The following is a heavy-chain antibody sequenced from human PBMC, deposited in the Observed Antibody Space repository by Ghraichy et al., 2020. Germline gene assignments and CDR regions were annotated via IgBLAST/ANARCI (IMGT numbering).Heavy chain of an antibody. J-gene: IGHJ4*02. V-gene: IGHV3-74*01. Sequence: GGSLRLSCAASGFTFNSYWMHWVRQAPGKGLVWVSRINTDGSSTTYADSVKGRFTISRDNAKNTLFLQMNSLRAEDTAVYYCVRTFYNSPDNWGQGTLVTVSS. CDR2: INTDGSST. CDR3: VRTFYNSPDN. CDR1: GFTFNSYW. D-gene: IGHD3-10*01.